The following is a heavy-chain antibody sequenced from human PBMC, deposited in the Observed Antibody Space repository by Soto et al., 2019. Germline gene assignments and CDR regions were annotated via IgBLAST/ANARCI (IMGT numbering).Heavy chain of an antibody. CDR2: TYYRSKWYN. D-gene: IGHD3-22*01. CDR1: GDSVSSNSAA. Sequence: PSQTLSLTCAISGDSVSSNSAAWNWIRQSPSRGLEWLGRTYYRSKWYNDYAVSVKSRITINPDTSKNQFSLQLNSVTPEDTAVYYCARDLHADYYDSSGSYYYYYYGMDVWGQGTTVTVSS. V-gene: IGHV6-1*01. CDR3: ARDLHADYYDSSGSYYYYYYGMDV. J-gene: IGHJ6*02.